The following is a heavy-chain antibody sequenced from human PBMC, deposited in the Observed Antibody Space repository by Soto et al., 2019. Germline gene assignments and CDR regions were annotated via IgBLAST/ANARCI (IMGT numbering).Heavy chain of an antibody. J-gene: IGHJ4*02. V-gene: IGHV1-3*01. CDR2: INAGNGNT. CDR3: ARGGGTVNFDY. CDR1: GYTFTSYA. Sequence: GASVKVSCKASGYTFTSYAMHWVRQAPGQRFEWMGWINAGNGNTKYSQKFQGRVTITRDTSASTAYMELSSLRSEDTAVYYCARGGGTVNFDYWGQGTLVTVSS. D-gene: IGHD2-15*01.